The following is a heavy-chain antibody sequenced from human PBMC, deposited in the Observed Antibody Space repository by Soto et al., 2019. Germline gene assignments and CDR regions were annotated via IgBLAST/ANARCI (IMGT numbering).Heavy chain of an antibody. Sequence: EVQLLESGGGLVQPGGSLRLSCAASGFTFSSYAMSWVRQAPGKGLEWVSAISGSGGSTYYADSVKGRFTISRDNSKNTMYLQMNSLRAEDTAVYYWAKDPDYYGSGSYHDYWGQGTLGTVSS. CDR3: AKDPDYYGSGSYHDY. CDR2: ISGSGGST. CDR1: GFTFSSYA. J-gene: IGHJ4*02. D-gene: IGHD3-10*01. V-gene: IGHV3-23*01.